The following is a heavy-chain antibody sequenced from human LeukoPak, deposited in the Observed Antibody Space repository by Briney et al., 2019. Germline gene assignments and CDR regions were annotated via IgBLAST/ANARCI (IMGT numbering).Heavy chain of an antibody. CDR2: IYNSGST. J-gene: IGHJ3*02. CDR3: ARSYYDFWSGSPGAFDI. V-gene: IGHV4-30-4*08. Sequence: PSETLSLTCTVSGGSIGSGDYWWDWIRQPPGRGLEWIGSIYNSGSTYYNPSLKSRVTISVDTSKNQFSLKLSSVTAADTAVYYCARSYYDFWSGSPGAFDIWGQGTMVTVSS. D-gene: IGHD3-3*01. CDR1: GGSIGSGDYW.